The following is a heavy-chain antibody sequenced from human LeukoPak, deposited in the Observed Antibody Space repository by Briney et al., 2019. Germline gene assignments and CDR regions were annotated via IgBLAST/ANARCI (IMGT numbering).Heavy chain of an antibody. CDR2: IYSGGST. V-gene: IGHV3-66*02. D-gene: IGHD5-18*01. CDR1: GFTVSSNY. CDR3: ASGYRYGYFDY. Sequence: GGSLRLSCAASGFTVSSNYMSWVRQAPGKGLEWVSVIYSGGSTYYADSVKGRFTISRDNSKNTLYLQMNSLRAEDTPVYYCASGYRYGYFDYWGQGTPVTVSS. J-gene: IGHJ4*02.